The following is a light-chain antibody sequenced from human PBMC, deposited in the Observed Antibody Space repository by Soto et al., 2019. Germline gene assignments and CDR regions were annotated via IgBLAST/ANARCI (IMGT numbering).Light chain of an antibody. CDR1: QDITSS. Sequence: DIQMTQSSSSLSASVGDRVTITCQASQDITSSLNWYQQKPGKAPKVLIYDASILETGVPSRFSGSGSGTDFTFTISSLQPEDVATYYCQQYDNLPLTFGPGTTVDIE. V-gene: IGKV1-33*01. J-gene: IGKJ3*01. CDR2: DAS. CDR3: QQYDNLPLT.